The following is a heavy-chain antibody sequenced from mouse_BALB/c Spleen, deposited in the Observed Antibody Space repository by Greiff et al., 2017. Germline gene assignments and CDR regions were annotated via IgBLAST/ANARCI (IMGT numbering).Heavy chain of an antibody. D-gene: IGHD2-3*01. Sequence: VKLQESGPGLVAPSQSLSITCTVSGFSLTSYGVHWVRQPPGKGLEWLGVIWAGGSTNYNSALMSRLSISKDNSKSQVFLKMNSLQTDDTAMYYCARPYDGYSWFAYWGQGTLVTVSA. J-gene: IGHJ3*01. V-gene: IGHV2-9*02. CDR2: IWAGGST. CDR3: ARPYDGYSWFAY. CDR1: GFSLTSYG.